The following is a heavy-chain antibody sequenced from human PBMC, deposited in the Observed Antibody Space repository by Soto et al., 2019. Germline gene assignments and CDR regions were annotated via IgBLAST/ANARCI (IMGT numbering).Heavy chain of an antibody. CDR3: AKCDCGGDWGVYHYDH. CDR1: GDTFKNYA. J-gene: IGHJ5*02. V-gene: IGHV1-69*13. Sequence: GASVKVSCKVSGDTFKNYAISWVRQAPGQGLEWVGGILPVFDELHYAPKLQGRVTITADEVTSTAHLELGSLRVEDTALYYCAKCDCGGDWGVYHYDHWGQGSQVTVSS. CDR2: ILPVFDEL. D-gene: IGHD2-21*02.